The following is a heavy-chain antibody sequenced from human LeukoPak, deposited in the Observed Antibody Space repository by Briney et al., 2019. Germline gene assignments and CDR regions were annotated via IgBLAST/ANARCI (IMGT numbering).Heavy chain of an antibody. CDR1: GGSISSSSYY. J-gene: IGHJ5*02. CDR2: IYYSGST. Sequence: PSETLPLTCTVSGGSISSSSYYWGWIGQPPGKGLEWIGSIYYSGSTYYNPSLKSRVTISVDTSKNQFSLKLSSVTAADTAVYYCARRRLSGRSDGFDPWGQGTLVTVSS. D-gene: IGHD3-16*02. CDR3: ARRRLSGRSDGFDP. V-gene: IGHV4-39*01.